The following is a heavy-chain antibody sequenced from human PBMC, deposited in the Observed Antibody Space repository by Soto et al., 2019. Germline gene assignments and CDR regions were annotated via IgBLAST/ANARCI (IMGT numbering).Heavy chain of an antibody. Sequence: SETLSLTCAVYGGSFSGYYWSWIRQPPGKGLEWIGSIYYSGTANYSPSLKSRLAIDVDTSKNQFSLRLSSVTAADTAVYYCATRSGDYVGWFDPWGQGTRVTVSS. CDR2: IYYSGTA. J-gene: IGHJ5*02. D-gene: IGHD4-17*01. CDR1: GGSFSGYY. CDR3: ATRSGDYVGWFDP. V-gene: IGHV4-34*01.